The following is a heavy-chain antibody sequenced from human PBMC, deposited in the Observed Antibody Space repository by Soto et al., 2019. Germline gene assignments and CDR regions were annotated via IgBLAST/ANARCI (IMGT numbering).Heavy chain of an antibody. CDR1: GGTFSSYA. CDR2: IIPIFGTA. D-gene: IGHD2-2*01. J-gene: IGHJ5*02. Sequence: GASVKVSCKASGGTFSSYAISWVRQAPGQGLEWMGGIIPIFGTANYAQKFQGRVTITADESTSTAYMELSSLRSEDTAVYYCASGNIVLVPAAMVHNNWFAPWGQGTLVTVSS. V-gene: IGHV1-69*13. CDR3: ASGNIVLVPAAMVHNNWFAP.